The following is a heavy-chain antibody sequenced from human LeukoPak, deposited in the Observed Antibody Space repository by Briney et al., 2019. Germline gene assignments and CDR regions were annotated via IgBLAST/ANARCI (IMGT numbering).Heavy chain of an antibody. CDR1: GFTFSSYA. CDR3: ARDWSTTVVTFDY. Sequence: GGSLRLSCAASGFTFSSYAIHWVRQAPGKGLEWVAFISYDGSSKSYADSVKGRFTISGDNSKNTLYLQMNSLRAEDTAVYYCARDWSTTVVTFDYWGQGTLVTVSS. D-gene: IGHD4-23*01. V-gene: IGHV3-30*04. J-gene: IGHJ4*02. CDR2: ISYDGSSK.